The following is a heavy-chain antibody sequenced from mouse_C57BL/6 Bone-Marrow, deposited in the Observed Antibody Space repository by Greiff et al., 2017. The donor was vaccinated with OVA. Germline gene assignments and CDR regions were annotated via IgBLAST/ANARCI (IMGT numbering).Heavy chain of an antibody. V-gene: IGHV5-17*01. CDR3: ARRELEGFAY. CDR2: ISSGSSTI. Sequence: EVQLQESGGGLVKPGGSLKLSCAASGFTFSDYGMHWVRQAPEKGLEWVAYISSGSSTIYYADTVKGRCTISRDNAKNTLFLQMTSLRSEDTAMYYCARRELEGFAYWGQGTLVTVSA. J-gene: IGHJ3*01. CDR1: GFTFSDYG. D-gene: IGHD4-1*01.